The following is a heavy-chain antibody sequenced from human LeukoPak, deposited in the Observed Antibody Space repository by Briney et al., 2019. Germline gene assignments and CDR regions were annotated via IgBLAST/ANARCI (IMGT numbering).Heavy chain of an antibody. Sequence: GGSLRLSCSASGIPFSKAWMTWVRQAPGKGLEWVSVIYSGGSTYYADSVKGRFTISRDNSKNTLYLQMNSLRAEDTAVYYCARATSGYWGQGTLVTVSS. CDR1: GIPFSKAW. D-gene: IGHD3-10*01. CDR3: ARATSGY. J-gene: IGHJ4*02. CDR2: IYSGGST. V-gene: IGHV3-53*01.